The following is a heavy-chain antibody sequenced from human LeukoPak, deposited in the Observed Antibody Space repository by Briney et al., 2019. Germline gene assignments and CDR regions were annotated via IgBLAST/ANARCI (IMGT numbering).Heavy chain of an antibody. CDR1: EFDFGSHA. CDR2: ISISGSKT. D-gene: IGHD4-17*01. V-gene: IGHV3-23*01. CDR3: ANEIRPNDY. J-gene: IGHJ4*02. Sequence: GGSLRLSCAASEFDFGSHAMTWVRQAPGKGLEWVSAISISGSKTYYADSVKGRFTISRDNSKNTLYLQMNSLRAEDTAVYYCANEIRPNDYWGQGTQVTVSS.